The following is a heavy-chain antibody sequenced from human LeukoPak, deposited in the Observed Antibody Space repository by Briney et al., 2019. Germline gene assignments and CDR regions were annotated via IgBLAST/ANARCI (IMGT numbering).Heavy chain of an antibody. CDR1: GFTFSNAW. V-gene: IGHV3-21*01. CDR3: ARDLSISATVTTLFY. J-gene: IGHJ4*02. D-gene: IGHD4-17*01. CDR2: ISSSSSYI. Sequence: PGGSLRLSCAASGFTFSNAWMSWVRQAPGKGLEWVSSISSSSSYIYYADSVKGRFTISRDNAKNSLYLQMNSLRAEDTAVYYCARDLSISATVTTLFYWGQGTLVTVSS.